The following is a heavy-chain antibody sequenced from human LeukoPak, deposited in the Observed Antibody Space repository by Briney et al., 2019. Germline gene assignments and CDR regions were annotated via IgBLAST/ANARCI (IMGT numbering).Heavy chain of an antibody. CDR3: ARGSGVWDIVATSDSSSWQKWDY. D-gene: IGHD5-12*01. J-gene: IGHJ4*02. CDR2: IYYSGTT. V-gene: IGHV4-59*12. CDR1: GGSISSYY. Sequence: PSETLSLTCTVSGGSISSYYWSWIRQPPGKGLEWIGYIYYSGTTNYNPSLKSRVSMSVDTSKNQFSLKLSSVTAADTAVYYCARGSGVWDIVATSDSSSWQKWDYWGQGTLVTVSS.